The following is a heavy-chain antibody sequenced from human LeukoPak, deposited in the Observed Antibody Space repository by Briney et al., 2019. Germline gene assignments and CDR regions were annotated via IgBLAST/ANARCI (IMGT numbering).Heavy chain of an antibody. Sequence: GGSLSLSCAASGFTFSSYAMSWLRQAPGQGLEWISAISGSGGSTYYADSVKGLVTISRDNTKNTLYLQMNSLRAEDTAVYYCAKDRDSNYDGNVGYYYYYMDVWGKGTTVTVSS. CDR2: ISGSGGST. CDR3: AKDRDSNYDGNVGYYYYYMDV. V-gene: IGHV3-23*01. J-gene: IGHJ6*03. D-gene: IGHD4-11*01. CDR1: GFTFSSYA.